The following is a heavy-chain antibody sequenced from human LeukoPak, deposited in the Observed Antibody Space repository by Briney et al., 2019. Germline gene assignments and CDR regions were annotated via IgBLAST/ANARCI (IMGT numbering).Heavy chain of an antibody. CDR3: ATLPYYYDSSGSYYFDY. Sequence: GGSLRLSCAASGFTFNSYAMHWVRQAPGKGLEWVAFIRYDGSNKYYADSVKGRFTISRDNSKNTLYLQMNSLRVEDTAVYYCATLPYYYDSSGSYYFDYWGQGTLVTVSS. J-gene: IGHJ4*02. D-gene: IGHD3-22*01. CDR1: GFTFNSYA. CDR2: IRYDGSNK. V-gene: IGHV3-30*02.